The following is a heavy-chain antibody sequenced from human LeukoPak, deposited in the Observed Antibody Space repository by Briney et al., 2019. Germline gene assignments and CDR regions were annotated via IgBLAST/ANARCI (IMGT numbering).Heavy chain of an antibody. J-gene: IGHJ4*02. Sequence: PGGSLRLSCAASGFTFSSYWMHWVRQAPGKGLVRVSRINTDGSSTSYADSVKGRFTISRDNAKNTLYLQMNSLRAEDTAVYYCARDSRYYDSSGYYGYWGQGTLVTVSS. D-gene: IGHD3-22*01. CDR1: GFTFSSYW. CDR3: ARDSRYYDSSGYYGY. CDR2: INTDGSST. V-gene: IGHV3-74*01.